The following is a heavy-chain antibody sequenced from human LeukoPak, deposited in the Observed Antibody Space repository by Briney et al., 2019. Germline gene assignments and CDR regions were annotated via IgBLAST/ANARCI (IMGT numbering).Heavy chain of an antibody. D-gene: IGHD1-26*01. V-gene: IGHV4-39*01. CDR2: IYYSGST. J-gene: IGHJ4*02. CDR3: ARMPIMGATTFGY. CDR1: GGSISSSSYY. Sequence: SETLSLTCTVSGGSISSSSYYWGWIRQPPGKGLEWIGCIYYSGSTYYNPSLKSRVTISVDTSKNQFSLKLSSVTAADTAVYSCARMPIMGATTFGYWGQGTLVTVSA.